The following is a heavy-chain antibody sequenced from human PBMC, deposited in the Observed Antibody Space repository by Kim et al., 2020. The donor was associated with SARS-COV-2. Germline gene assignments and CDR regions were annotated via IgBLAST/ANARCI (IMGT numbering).Heavy chain of an antibody. CDR3: ARDGGYSSGWAFDI. CDR2: IYYSGST. Sequence: SETLSLTCTVSGGSISSYYWSWIRQPPGKGLEWIGYIYYSGSTNYNPSLKSRVTISVDTSKNQFSLKLSSVTAADTAVYYCARDGGYSSGWAFDIWGQGTMVTVSS. V-gene: IGHV4-59*01. D-gene: IGHD6-19*01. J-gene: IGHJ3*02. CDR1: GGSISSYY.